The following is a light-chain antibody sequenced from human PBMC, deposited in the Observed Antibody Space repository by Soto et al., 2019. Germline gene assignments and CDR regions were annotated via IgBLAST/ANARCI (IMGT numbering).Light chain of an antibody. CDR2: GAS. Sequence: DMVLTQSPGTLSLSPGESATLSCRASQSVSSSYLAWSRQKLGQVPRHFISGASTSATGIPARLSGGGSGTEFTLTISSLQSEDFGVYYCQQYNNWPRTFGQGTKVDI. CDR3: QQYNNWPRT. V-gene: IGKV3-15*01. J-gene: IGKJ1*01. CDR1: QSVSSSY.